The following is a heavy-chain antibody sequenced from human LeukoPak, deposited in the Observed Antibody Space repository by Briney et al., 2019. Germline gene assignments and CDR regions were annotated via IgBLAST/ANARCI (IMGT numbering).Heavy chain of an antibody. CDR1: GYTFNVYY. CDR2: INPNSGGT. J-gene: IGHJ4*02. Sequence: ASVKVSCKASGYTFNVYYMHWVRQAPGQGLEWMGWINPNSGGTNYAQKFQGRVTMTRDTSISTAYMELSRLRSDDTAVYYCARDLAAAGFDYWGQGTLVTVSS. CDR3: ARDLAAAGFDY. V-gene: IGHV1-2*02. D-gene: IGHD6-13*01.